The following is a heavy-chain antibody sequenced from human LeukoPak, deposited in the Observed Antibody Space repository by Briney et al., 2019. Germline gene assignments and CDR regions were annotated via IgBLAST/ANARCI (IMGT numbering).Heavy chain of an antibody. CDR2: ISAYNGNT. CDR1: GYTFTSYG. Sequence: GASVKVSCKASGYTFTSYGISWVRQAPGQGLEWMGWISAYNGNTDYAQNFQGRVTMTTDTSTSTAYMGLRSLRSDDTAVYYCARGEFTIFGVANWFDPWGQGTLVTVSS. J-gene: IGHJ5*02. D-gene: IGHD3-3*01. CDR3: ARGEFTIFGVANWFDP. V-gene: IGHV1-18*01.